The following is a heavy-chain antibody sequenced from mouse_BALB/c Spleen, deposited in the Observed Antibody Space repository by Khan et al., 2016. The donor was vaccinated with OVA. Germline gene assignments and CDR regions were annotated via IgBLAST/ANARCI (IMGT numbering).Heavy chain of an antibody. CDR3: TRVAYYYDGEGFAY. D-gene: IGHD1-1*01. CDR1: GFTFSTYG. CDR2: VSPGGGYT. V-gene: IGHV5-6*01. J-gene: IGHJ3*01. Sequence: EVELVESGGDLVKPGGSLKLSCAASGFTFSTYGMSWVRQTPDKRLEWVATVSPGGGYTYYPDSVKGRFTISRDNAKNTLYLQMSGLKSEDTAMFYCTRVAYYYDGEGFAYWGQGTLVTVSA.